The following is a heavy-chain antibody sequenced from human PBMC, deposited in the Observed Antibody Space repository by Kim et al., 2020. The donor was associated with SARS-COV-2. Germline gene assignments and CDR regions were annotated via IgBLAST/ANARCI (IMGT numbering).Heavy chain of an antibody. CDR1: GFIVSGSY. J-gene: IGHJ5*02. D-gene: IGHD3-10*01. V-gene: IGHV3-66*01. Sequence: GGSLRLSCAASGFIVSGSYMNWVRQVPGKGLEWVSTLYSDGTTYNADSVKGRFTISRDNPKNMLYLQMNNLRDEDTAVYYCAKCPSIRGVNWFELWGQGTLVTVSS. CDR2: LYSDGTT. CDR3: AKCPSIRGVNWFEL.